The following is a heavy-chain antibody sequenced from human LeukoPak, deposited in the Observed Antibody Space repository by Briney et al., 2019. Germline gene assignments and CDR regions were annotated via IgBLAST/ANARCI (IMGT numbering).Heavy chain of an antibody. CDR1: GGSFSGYY. Sequence: SETLSLTCAVYGGSFSGYYWSWIRQPPGKGLEWIGEINHSGSTNYNPSLKSRVTISVDTSKSQFSLKLSSVTAADTAVYYCARGLRATTVTHYYYGMDVWGKGTTVTVSS. CDR2: INHSGST. J-gene: IGHJ6*04. D-gene: IGHD5-12*01. CDR3: ARGLRATTVTHYYYGMDV. V-gene: IGHV4-34*01.